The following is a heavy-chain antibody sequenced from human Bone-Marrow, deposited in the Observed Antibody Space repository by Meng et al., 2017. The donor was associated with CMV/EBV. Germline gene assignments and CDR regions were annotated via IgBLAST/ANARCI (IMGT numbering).Heavy chain of an antibody. CDR2: ISSSSSYI. CDR3: ARDRYRAMVMWDYYYNNAIDV. V-gene: IGHV3-21*01. Sequence: GGSLRLSCAASGFTFSSYSMNWDRQAPGKGLEWVSSISSSSSYIYYADSVKGRFTISRDNAKNSLYLQMNSLRAGDTAVYYCARDRYRAMVMWDYYYNNAIDVWGQGTTVTVSS. J-gene: IGHJ6*02. CDR1: GFTFSSYS. D-gene: IGHD5-18*01.